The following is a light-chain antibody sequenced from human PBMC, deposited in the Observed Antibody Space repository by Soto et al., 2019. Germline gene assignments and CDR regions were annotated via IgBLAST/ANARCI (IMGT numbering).Light chain of an antibody. CDR1: SSDVGSYNF. CDR3: CSYAATYRVV. V-gene: IGLV2-11*01. CDR2: DVI. J-gene: IGLJ2*01. Sequence: QSALTQPRSVSGSPGQSVTISCTGTSSDVGSYNFVSWYQQYPGKAPKLMIYDVIKRPSGVPDRFSGSKSGNTASLTVSGLQAEDEADYYCCSYAATYRVVFGGGTKVTVL.